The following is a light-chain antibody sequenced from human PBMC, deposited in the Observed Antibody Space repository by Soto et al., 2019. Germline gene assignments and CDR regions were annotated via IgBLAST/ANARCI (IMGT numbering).Light chain of an antibody. CDR1: TSDVGGYNY. J-gene: IGLJ1*01. CDR3: FSYTTSSAPYV. V-gene: IGLV2-14*01. Sequence: QSVLTQPASVSGSPGQSITISCTGTTSDVGGYNYVSWYQQLPGKVPKLMIYEVTNRPSGVSTRFSGSKSGNTASLTISGLQAEVEAAYYCFSYTTSSAPYVFGTGTKLTVL. CDR2: EVT.